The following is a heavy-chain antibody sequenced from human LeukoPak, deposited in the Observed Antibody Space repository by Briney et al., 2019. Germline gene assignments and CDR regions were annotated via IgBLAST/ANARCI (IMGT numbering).Heavy chain of an antibody. CDR1: GFTFSSYA. J-gene: IGHJ6*03. D-gene: IGHD3-9*01. CDR2: ISGSGGST. CDR3: ATWTYDILTGYYANYYYYYMDV. Sequence: HSGGSLRLSYAASGFTFSSYAMSWVRQAPGKGLEWVSAISGSGGSTYYADSVKGRFTISRDNSKNTLYLQMNSLRAEDTAVYYCATWTYDILTGYYANYYYYYMDVWGKGTTVTVSS. V-gene: IGHV3-23*01.